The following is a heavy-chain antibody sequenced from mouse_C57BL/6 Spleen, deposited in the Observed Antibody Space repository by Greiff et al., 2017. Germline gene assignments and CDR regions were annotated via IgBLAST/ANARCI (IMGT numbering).Heavy chain of an antibody. CDR3: ARPIYYDYDAPFDY. D-gene: IGHD2-4*01. Sequence: DVKLVESGGGLVKPGGSLKLSCAASGFTFSDYGMHWVRQAPEKGLEWVAYISSGSSTIYYTDTVKGRFTISRDNAKNTLFLQMTSLRSEDTAMYYCARPIYYDYDAPFDYWGQGTTLTVSS. CDR2: ISSGSSTI. CDR1: GFTFSDYG. J-gene: IGHJ2*01. V-gene: IGHV5-17*01.